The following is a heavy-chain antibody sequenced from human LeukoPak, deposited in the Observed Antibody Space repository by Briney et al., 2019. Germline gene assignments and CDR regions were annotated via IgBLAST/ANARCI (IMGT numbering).Heavy chain of an antibody. CDR3: AREGIVGATRPFDY. D-gene: IGHD1-26*01. CDR2: IYTSGST. J-gene: IGHJ4*02. CDR1: GGSISSYY. Sequence: PSETLSLTCTVSGGSISSYYWSWTRQPAGKGLEWIGRIYTSGSTNFNPSLKSRVTMSVDTSKNQFSLKLSSVTAADTAVYYCAREGIVGATRPFDYWGQGTLVTVSS. V-gene: IGHV4-4*07.